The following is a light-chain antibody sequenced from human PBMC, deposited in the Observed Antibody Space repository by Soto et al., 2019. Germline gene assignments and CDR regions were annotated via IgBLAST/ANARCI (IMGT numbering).Light chain of an antibody. Sequence: QSALTQPASVSGSPGQAITISCTGTSRDVGGYNHVSWYQQRPGKAPKFLIYEVSKRPSGVSHRFSGSKSGNAASLTISGLQAEDEGDYYCSSYSITTSLVFGTGTKLTVL. J-gene: IGLJ1*01. CDR1: SRDVGGYNH. CDR2: EVS. V-gene: IGLV2-14*01. CDR3: SSYSITTSLV.